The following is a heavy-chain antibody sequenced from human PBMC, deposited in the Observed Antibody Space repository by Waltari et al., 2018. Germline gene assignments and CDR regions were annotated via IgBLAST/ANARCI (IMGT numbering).Heavy chain of an antibody. D-gene: IGHD2-15*01. V-gene: IGHV1-46*01. J-gene: IGHJ6*03. CDR2: INPSGGST. CDR3: ARDQGDIVVVVAASVGMDV. CDR1: GYTFTSYY. Sequence: QVQVVQSGAEVKKPEASVEVSCKASGYTFTSYYMHWVRQAPGQVLEWRGIINPSGGSTSYAQKFQGRVTMTRDTSTSTVYMELSSLRSEDTAVYYCARDQGDIVVVVAASVGMDVWGKGTTVTVSS.